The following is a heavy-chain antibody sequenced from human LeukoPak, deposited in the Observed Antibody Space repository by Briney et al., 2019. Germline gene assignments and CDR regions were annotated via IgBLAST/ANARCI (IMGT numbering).Heavy chain of an antibody. V-gene: IGHV1-69*13. J-gene: IGHJ4*02. CDR2: IIPIFGTA. Sequence: SVKVSCKASGGTFSSYAISWVRQAPGQGLEWMGGIIPIFGTANYAQKFQGRVTVTADESTSTAYMELRSLRSDDTAVYYCATGYCSSTNCRIDYWGQGTLVSVSS. CDR1: GGTFSSYA. D-gene: IGHD2-2*03. CDR3: ATGYCSSTNCRIDY.